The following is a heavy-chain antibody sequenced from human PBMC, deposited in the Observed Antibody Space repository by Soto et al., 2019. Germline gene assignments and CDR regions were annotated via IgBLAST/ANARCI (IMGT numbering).Heavy chain of an antibody. V-gene: IGHV4-31*03. CDR1: GDSISSGFYY. CDR3: ARDVASIAVAGTVYYYGMDV. CDR2: IYYSGST. J-gene: IGHJ6*02. Sequence: SETLSHTCPVSGDSISSGFYYWSWIRQHPGKGLEWIGYIYYSGSTYYNPSLKSRVTISVDTSKNQFSLKLSSVTAADTAVYYCARDVASIAVAGTVYYYGMDVWGQGTTVTVSS. D-gene: IGHD6-19*01.